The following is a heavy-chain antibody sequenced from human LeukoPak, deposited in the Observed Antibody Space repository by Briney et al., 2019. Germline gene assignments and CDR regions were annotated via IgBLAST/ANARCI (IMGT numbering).Heavy chain of an antibody. Sequence: EASVKVSCKAAGGTFSSYAISWVRQAPGQGLEWMGWINPNSGGTNYAQKFQGRVTMTRDTSISTAYMELSRLRSDDTAVYYCAKEESHITIVGVGTYYFDYWGQGTLVTVSS. V-gene: IGHV1-2*02. D-gene: IGHD3-3*01. CDR2: INPNSGGT. CDR1: GGTFSSYA. CDR3: AKEESHITIVGVGTYYFDY. J-gene: IGHJ4*02.